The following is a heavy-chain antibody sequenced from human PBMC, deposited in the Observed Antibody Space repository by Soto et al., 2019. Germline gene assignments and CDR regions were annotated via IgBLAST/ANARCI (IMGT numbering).Heavy chain of an antibody. J-gene: IGHJ4*02. Sequence: SDTPSLTCTVSGGSVTNSIDYWGWIRHSPGKGLEWIGSVYYRGRSYSKSSVKSRVTISVDTSKNRFSLSLNSVTASDTAVYFCVSQRTTVPTQAYFDYWGPAALVTVSS. D-gene: IGHD4-17*01. CDR2: VYYRGRS. CDR1: GGSVTNSIDY. CDR3: VSQRTTVPTQAYFDY. V-gene: IGHV4-39*01.